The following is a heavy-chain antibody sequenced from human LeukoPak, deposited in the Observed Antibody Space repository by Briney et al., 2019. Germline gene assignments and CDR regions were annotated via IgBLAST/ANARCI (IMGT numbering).Heavy chain of an antibody. Sequence: ASVKVSCKASGYTFTSYGISWVRQAPGQGLECIGWISAYNGNTSYAQKLQGRVTMTTDTSTSTAYMELRSLRSDDTAVYYCARELSGYSLGSHFDYWGQGTLVTVSS. V-gene: IGHV1-18*01. J-gene: IGHJ4*02. CDR2: ISAYNGNT. CDR3: ARELSGYSLGSHFDY. CDR1: GYTFTSYG. D-gene: IGHD5-18*01.